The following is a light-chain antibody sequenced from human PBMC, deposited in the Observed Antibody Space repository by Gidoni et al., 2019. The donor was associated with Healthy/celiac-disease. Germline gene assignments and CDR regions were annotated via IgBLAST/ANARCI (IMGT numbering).Light chain of an antibody. Sequence: DIQMTQSPSSVSASVGDRVTITCRASQGISSWLAWYQQKPGTAPKLLISAASSLQSGFPSSFSGSGSGTDFTLTISILPPEDFASYYCQQANSFPRTFXXXTKVEIK. V-gene: IGKV1-12*01. CDR3: QQANSFPRT. CDR1: QGISSW. J-gene: IGKJ1*01. CDR2: AAS.